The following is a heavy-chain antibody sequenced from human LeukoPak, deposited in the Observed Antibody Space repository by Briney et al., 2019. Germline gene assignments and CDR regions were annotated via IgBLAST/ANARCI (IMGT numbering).Heavy chain of an antibody. CDR3: ARDHWDDSRGYSAFDI. CDR2: INWNGGST. CDR1: GFTVSSNY. V-gene: IGHV3-20*04. D-gene: IGHD3-22*01. Sequence: GGSLRLSCAASGFTVSSNYMSWVRQAPGKGLEWVSGINWNGGSTGYADSVKGRFTISRDNAKNSLYLQMNSLGAEDTALYYCARDHWDDSRGYSAFDIWGQGTMVTVSS. J-gene: IGHJ3*02.